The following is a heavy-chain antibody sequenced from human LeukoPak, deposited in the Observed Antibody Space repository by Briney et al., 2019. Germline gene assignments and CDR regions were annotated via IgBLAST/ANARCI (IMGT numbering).Heavy chain of an antibody. Sequence: PGGSLRLSCAASGFTFSSYWMHWVRQAPGKGLVWVSAITGSGGNTNYADSVKGRFTISRDNSENTLYLQMNSLRAEDTAIYYCASRAGYSYGSWGQGTLVTVSS. D-gene: IGHD3-10*01. V-gene: IGHV3-23*01. J-gene: IGHJ5*02. CDR1: GFTFSSYW. CDR2: ITGSGGNT. CDR3: ASRAGYSYGS.